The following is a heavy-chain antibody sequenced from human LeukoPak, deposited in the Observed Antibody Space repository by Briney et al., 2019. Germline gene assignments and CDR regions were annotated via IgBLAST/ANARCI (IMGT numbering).Heavy chain of an antibody. D-gene: IGHD2-15*01. CDR1: GFNFRDHW. J-gene: IGHJ4*02. CDR2: ISNNGGYT. V-gene: IGHV3-23*01. CDR3: AKQLGYCSDGSCYFPY. Sequence: PGGSLRLSCAASGFNFRDHWMDWVRQAPGKGLEWVSAISNNGGYTYYADSVQGRFTISRDNSKSTLCLQMNSLRAEDTAVYYCAKQLGYCSDGSCYFPYWGQGTLVTVSS.